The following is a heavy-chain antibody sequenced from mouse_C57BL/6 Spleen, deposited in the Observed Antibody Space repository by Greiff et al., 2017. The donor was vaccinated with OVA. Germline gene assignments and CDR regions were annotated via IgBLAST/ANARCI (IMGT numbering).Heavy chain of an antibody. CDR3: ASQREVCSSSWYFDV. J-gene: IGHJ1*03. V-gene: IGHV1-81*01. D-gene: IGHD1-1*01. CDR2: IYPRSGNT. Sequence: QVQLQQSGAELARPGASVKLSCKASGYTFTSYGISWVKQRTGQGLEWIGEIYPRSGNTYYNEKFKGKATLTADKSSSTAYMELRSLTSEDSAVYFWASQREVCSSSWYFDVWGTGTTVTVSS. CDR1: GYTFTSYG.